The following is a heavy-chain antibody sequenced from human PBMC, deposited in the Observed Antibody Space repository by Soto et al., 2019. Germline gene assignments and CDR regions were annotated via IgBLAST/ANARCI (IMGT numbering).Heavy chain of an antibody. CDR1: GGSISSGGYY. J-gene: IGHJ6*02. Sequence: SLTCTVSGGSISSGGYYWSWIRQHPGKGLEWIGYIYYSGSTYYNPSLKSRVTISVDTSKNQFSLKLSSVTAADTAVYYCARDPITVTTYHYYYGMDVWGQGTTVTVSS. CDR2: IYYSGST. V-gene: IGHV4-31*03. CDR3: ARDPITVTTYHYYYGMDV. D-gene: IGHD4-17*01.